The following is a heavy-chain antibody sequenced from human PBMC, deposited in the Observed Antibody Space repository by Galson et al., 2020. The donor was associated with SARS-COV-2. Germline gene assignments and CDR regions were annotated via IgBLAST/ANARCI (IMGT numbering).Heavy chain of an antibody. D-gene: IGHD2-21*02. CDR1: GFTFSDYY. CDR3: ARRCGGDCYFYFQH. CDR2: ISSSGSTI. J-gene: IGHJ1*01. V-gene: IGHV3-11*01. Sequence: NSGGSLRLSCAASGFTFSDYYMSWIRQAPGKGLEWVSYISSSGSTIYYADSVKGRFTISRDNAKNSLYLQMNSLRAEDTAVYYCARRCGGDCYFYFQHWGQGTLVTVSS.